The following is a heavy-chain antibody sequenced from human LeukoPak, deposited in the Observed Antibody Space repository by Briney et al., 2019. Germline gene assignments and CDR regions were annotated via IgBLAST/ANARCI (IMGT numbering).Heavy chain of an antibody. CDR1: GFTFGDYA. J-gene: IGHJ5*02. CDR3: AKGNSGSYSQDWFDP. Sequence: GGSLRLSCAASGFTFGDYAMHWVRQAPGKGLEWVSGISWNSGTIGYADSVKGRFTISRDNAKNSLFLQMNSLRPEDMAFYYCAKGNSGSYSQDWFDPWGQGTLVTVSS. CDR2: ISWNSGTI. V-gene: IGHV3-9*03. D-gene: IGHD1-26*01.